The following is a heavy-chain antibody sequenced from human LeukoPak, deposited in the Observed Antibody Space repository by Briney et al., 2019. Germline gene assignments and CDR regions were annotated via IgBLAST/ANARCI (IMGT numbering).Heavy chain of an antibody. V-gene: IGHV1-18*01. J-gene: IGHJ4*02. CDR1: GYTFTGYG. D-gene: IGHD1-1*01. CDR3: ARVHWVELEPLIGTDY. CDR2: ISAYNGNT. Sequence: ASVKVSCKASGYTFTGYGISWVRQAPGQGLEWMGWISAYNGNTNYAQKLQGRVTMTTDTSTSTAYMELRSLRSDDTAVYYCARVHWVELEPLIGTDYWGQGTLVTVSS.